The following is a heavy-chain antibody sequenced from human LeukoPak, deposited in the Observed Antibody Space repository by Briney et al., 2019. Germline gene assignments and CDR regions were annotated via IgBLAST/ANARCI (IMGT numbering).Heavy chain of an antibody. V-gene: IGHV1-69*13. D-gene: IGHD3-3*01. CDR3: ARGASGESYYDFWSGYFYGMDV. CDR2: IIPIFGAA. J-gene: IGHJ6*02. CDR1: GGTFSSYA. Sequence: SVKVSCKASGGTFSSYAISWVRQAPGQGLEWMGGIIPIFGAANYAQKFQGRVTITADESTSTAYMELSSLRSEDTAVYYCARGASGESYYDFWSGYFYGMDVWGQGTTVTVSS.